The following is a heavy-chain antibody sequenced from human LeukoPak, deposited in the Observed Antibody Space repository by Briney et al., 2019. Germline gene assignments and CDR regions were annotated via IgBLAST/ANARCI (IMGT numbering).Heavy chain of an antibody. CDR3: ARNDGITAAGTIRFDS. CDR2: MYWIDQSQSSGSP. Sequence: SETLSLICTVSGDSISDYSWSWIRQPAGKGLEWIGRMYWIDQSQSSGSPNYNPSLKSRVIMSVDTSKNQFSLKLASVTAADTAVYYCARNDGITAAGTIRFDSWGRGMLVTVSP. J-gene: IGHJ4*02. D-gene: IGHD6-13*01. CDR1: GDSISDYS. V-gene: IGHV4-4*07.